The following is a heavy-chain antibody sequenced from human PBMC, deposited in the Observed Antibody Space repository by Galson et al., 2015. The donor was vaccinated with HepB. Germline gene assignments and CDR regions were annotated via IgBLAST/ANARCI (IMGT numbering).Heavy chain of an antibody. D-gene: IGHD3-9*01. Sequence: SVKVSCKASGYTFTSYGISWVRQAPGQGLEWMGWISAYNGNTNYAQKLQGRVTMTTDTSTSTAYMELRSLRSDDTAVYYCARRFLDYDILTGYPYYFDYWGQGTLVTVSS. J-gene: IGHJ4*02. V-gene: IGHV1-18*04. CDR3: ARRFLDYDILTGYPYYFDY. CDR2: ISAYNGNT. CDR1: GYTFTSYG.